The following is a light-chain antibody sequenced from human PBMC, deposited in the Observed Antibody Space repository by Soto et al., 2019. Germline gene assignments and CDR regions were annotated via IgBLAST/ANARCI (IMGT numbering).Light chain of an antibody. Sequence: EIMMTQSPATLSVSPGERVTLSCRATQTLSSNLAWYHQRPDQAPRLLIYGASIRATGVPARFSGSGSGSEFTLTISSLQSDDFGIYYCQHFKNWTPTATFGHGTKVDLK. CDR2: GAS. V-gene: IGKV3D-15*01. CDR1: QTLSSN. J-gene: IGKJ3*01. CDR3: QHFKNWTPTAT.